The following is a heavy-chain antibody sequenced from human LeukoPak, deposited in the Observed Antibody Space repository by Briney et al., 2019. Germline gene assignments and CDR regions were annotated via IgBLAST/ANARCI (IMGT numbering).Heavy chain of an antibody. V-gene: IGHV3-30*18. CDR3: AKSGAQYCTGGNCYFDY. D-gene: IGHD2-8*02. CDR1: GFTFNNYG. CDR2: ISDDGSTK. Sequence: GGSLRLSCAASGFTFNNYGMHWVRRAPGKGLEWVAVISDDGSTKYYADSVKGRFTISRDNSKNTLYLQMNSLRAEDTAVYYCAKSGAQYCTGGNCYFDYWGQGTLVTVAS. J-gene: IGHJ4*02.